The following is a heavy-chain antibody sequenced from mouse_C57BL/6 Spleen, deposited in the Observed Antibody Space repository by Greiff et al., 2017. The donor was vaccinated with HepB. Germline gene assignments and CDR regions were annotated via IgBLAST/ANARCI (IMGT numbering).Heavy chain of an antibody. D-gene: IGHD1-1*01. J-gene: IGHJ4*01. CDR3: ARHGVLRYYAMDY. Sequence: LQESGPGLVAPSQSLSITCTVSGFSLTSYGVHWVRQPPGKGLEWLVVIWSDGSTTYNSALKSRLSISKDNSKSQVFLKMNSLQTDDTAMYYCARHGVLRYYAMDYWGQGTSVTVSS. CDR2: IWSDGST. V-gene: IGHV2-6-1*01. CDR1: GFSLTSYG.